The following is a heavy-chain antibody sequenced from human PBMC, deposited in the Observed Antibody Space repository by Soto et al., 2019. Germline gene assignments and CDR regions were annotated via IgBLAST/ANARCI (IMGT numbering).Heavy chain of an antibody. CDR1: GFTFGASA. V-gene: IGHV3-72*01. CDR3: ARSSYDTRGYSGYFDL. D-gene: IGHD3-22*01. J-gene: IGHJ2*01. CDR2: IGSKGETYTT. Sequence: GGSLRLSCAASGFTFGASALQWVRQASGKGLEWLGRIGSKGETYTTEYAASVKGRFIISRDDSKTSLFLQMNSLRTEDTAVYYCARSSYDTRGYSGYFDLWGRGALVTVSS.